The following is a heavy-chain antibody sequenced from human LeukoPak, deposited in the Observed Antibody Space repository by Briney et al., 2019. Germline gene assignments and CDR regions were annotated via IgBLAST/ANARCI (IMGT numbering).Heavy chain of an antibody. CDR1: GYTFTSYD. Sequence: ASVTVSCKASGYTFTSYDINWVRQATGQGLEWMGWMNPNSGNTGYAQKFQGRVTMTRNTSISTAYMELSSLRSEDTAVYYCARAVGVIGDFWSGYYTTLIHYYYYMDVWGKGTTVTVSS. D-gene: IGHD3-3*01. CDR3: ARAVGVIGDFWSGYYTTLIHYYYYMDV. CDR2: MNPNSGNT. J-gene: IGHJ6*03. V-gene: IGHV1-8*01.